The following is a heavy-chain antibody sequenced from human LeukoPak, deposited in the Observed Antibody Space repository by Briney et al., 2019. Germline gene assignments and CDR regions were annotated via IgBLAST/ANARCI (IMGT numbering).Heavy chain of an antibody. CDR3: ARRSHFTTVRGDDAFDI. D-gene: IGHD3-10*01. J-gene: IGHJ3*02. V-gene: IGHV1-18*01. CDR2: ISGYNANT. CDR1: GYTFTNYG. Sequence: ASVKVSCKASGYTFTNYGISWMRQAPGQGLEWMGWISGYNANTNYAQNLQGRVTMTTDTSTSTAYMELRSLRSDDTAVHYCARRSHFTTVRGDDAFDIWGQGTMVTVSS.